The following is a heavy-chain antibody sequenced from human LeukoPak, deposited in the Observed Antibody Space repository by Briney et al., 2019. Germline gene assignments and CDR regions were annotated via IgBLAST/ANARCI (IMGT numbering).Heavy chain of an antibody. CDR1: GFTFTIAW. V-gene: IGHV3-15*01. CDR2: IYSKTDGGTV. Sequence: GGSLRLSCAASGFTFTIAWMSWVRQAPGKGLEWVGRIYSKTDGGTVDYATPVKGRFTISRDDSKNTLYLQMNSLKIEDTAVYYCATGPFDYWGQGTWSPSPQ. J-gene: IGHJ4*02. CDR3: ATGPFDY.